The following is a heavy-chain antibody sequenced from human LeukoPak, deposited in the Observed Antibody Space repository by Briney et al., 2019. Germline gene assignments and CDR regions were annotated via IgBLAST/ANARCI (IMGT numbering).Heavy chain of an antibody. V-gene: IGHV1-2*02. D-gene: IGHD2-15*01. CDR3: ARDSFLTFLVVAATNWFDP. CDR2: INPNSGGT. CDR1: GYTFTGYY. J-gene: IGHJ5*02. Sequence: GASVKVSCKASGYTFTGYYMHWVRQAPGQGLEWMGWINPNSGGTNYAQKFQGRVTMTRDTSIGTAYMELSRLRSDDTAVYYCARDSFLTFLVVAATNWFDPWGQGTLVTVSS.